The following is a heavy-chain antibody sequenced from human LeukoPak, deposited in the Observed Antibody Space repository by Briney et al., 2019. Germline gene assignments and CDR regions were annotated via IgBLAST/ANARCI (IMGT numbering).Heavy chain of an antibody. CDR3: ARAIAVAGTFRFDP. V-gene: IGHV4-59*01. D-gene: IGHD6-19*01. CDR1: GGSISSYY. CDR2: IYYSGST. Sequence: SETLSLTCTVSGGSISSYYWSWIRQPPGKGLEWIGYIYYSGSTNYNPSLKSRVTISVDTSKNQFSLKLSSVTAADTAVYYCARAIAVAGTFRFDPWGQGTLVTVSS. J-gene: IGHJ5*02.